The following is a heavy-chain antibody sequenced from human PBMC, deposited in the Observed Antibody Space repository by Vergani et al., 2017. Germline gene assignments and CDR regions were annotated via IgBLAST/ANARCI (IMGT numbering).Heavy chain of an antibody. J-gene: IGHJ3*02. V-gene: IGHV3-48*01. CDR3: ARVGSFADYYDSPDAFDI. D-gene: IGHD3-22*01. CDR2: ISSSSTI. CDR1: GFTFSSYS. Sequence: EVQLVESGGGLVQPGGSLRLSCAASGFTFSSYSMNWVRQAPGKGLEWVSYISSSSTIYYADSVKGRFTISRDKAKNSLYLQMHSLRAEDTAVYYCARVGSFADYYDSPDAFDIWGQGTMVTVSS.